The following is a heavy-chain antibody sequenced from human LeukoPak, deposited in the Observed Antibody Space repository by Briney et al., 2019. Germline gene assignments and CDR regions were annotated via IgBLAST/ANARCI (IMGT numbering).Heavy chain of an antibody. D-gene: IGHD2-15*01. J-gene: IGHJ4*02. Sequence: GGSLRLSCAASGFTFSNYAMSWVRQAPGKGLEWVSAISGSGGRTYYADSVKGRFAISRDNSKNTLYLQMNSLRAEDTAVYYCANSHMLAANIFDYWGQGTLVTVSS. CDR2: ISGSGGRT. CDR3: ANSHMLAANIFDY. CDR1: GFTFSNYA. V-gene: IGHV3-23*01.